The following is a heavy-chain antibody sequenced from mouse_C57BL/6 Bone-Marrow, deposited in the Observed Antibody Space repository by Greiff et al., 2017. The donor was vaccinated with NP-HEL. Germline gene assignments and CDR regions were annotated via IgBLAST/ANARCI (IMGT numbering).Heavy chain of an antibody. J-gene: IGHJ4*01. V-gene: IGHV14-1*01. CDR1: GFNIKDYY. CDR3: TAYYRGSMDY. D-gene: IGHD2-14*01. Sequence: VQLQQSGAELVRPGASVKLSCTASGFNIKDYYMHWVKQRPEQGLEWIGRIDPEDGDTEYAPKFQGKATMTADTSSNTAYLQLSSLTSADTAVYYCTAYYRGSMDYWGQGTSVTVSS. CDR2: IDPEDGDT.